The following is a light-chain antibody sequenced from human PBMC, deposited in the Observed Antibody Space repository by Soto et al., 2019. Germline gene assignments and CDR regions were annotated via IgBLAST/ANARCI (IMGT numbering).Light chain of an antibody. J-gene: IGKJ5*01. CDR2: AAS. V-gene: IGKV3-20*01. CDR3: QQYGRT. CDR1: QSISTNY. Sequence: EIVLTQSPGTLSSSPGESVTLSCRVSQSISTNYLAWYQQKPGQAPRLLIYAASSRLTGIPDRFSGSGSGTDFTLTISRLEPEDFAVYYCQQYGRTFGQGTRLEMK.